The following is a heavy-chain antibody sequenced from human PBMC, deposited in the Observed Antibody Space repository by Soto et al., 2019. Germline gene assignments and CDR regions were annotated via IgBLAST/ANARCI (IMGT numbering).Heavy chain of an antibody. J-gene: IGHJ4*02. D-gene: IGHD4-17*01. Sequence: EVQLVESGGGLVQPGRSLRLSCVGSGFIADDYISSNSETINYADSVKGRFTISRDNAKNSLFLQMNSLRPEDTALYYCAKVMKWGGMTTMHYFDSWGQGTLVTVSS. CDR2: ISSNSETI. CDR3: AKVMKWGGMTTMHYFDS. CDR1: GFIADDY. V-gene: IGHV3-9*02.